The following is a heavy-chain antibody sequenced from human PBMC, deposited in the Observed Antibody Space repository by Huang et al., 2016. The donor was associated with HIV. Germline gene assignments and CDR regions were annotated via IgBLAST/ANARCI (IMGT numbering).Heavy chain of an antibody. CDR2: LFYTGKS. CDR3: ARNHDFWRGRMFAISYFDV. D-gene: IGHD3-3*01. J-gene: IGHJ2*01. Sequence: ESGPGLVQPSGTLSLTCNVSGGSINTGRYYWGWLRQPPGKGLEWVSSLFYTGKSHYDPSLKGRLTMSADTSTNQFSLNLSSVAAADTAIYYCARNHDFWRGRMFAISYFDVWGRGTLVTVAS. CDR1: GGSINTGRYY. V-gene: IGHV4-39*01.